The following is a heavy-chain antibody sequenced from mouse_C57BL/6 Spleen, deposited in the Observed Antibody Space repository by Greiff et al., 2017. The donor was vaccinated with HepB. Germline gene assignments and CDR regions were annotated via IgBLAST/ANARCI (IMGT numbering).Heavy chain of an antibody. CDR3: ARTARIKY. D-gene: IGHD1-2*01. CDR2: ISYSGST. Sequence: EVQLQESGPGLVKPSQSLSLTCTVTGYSITSGYGWNWIRQFPGNKLEWMGYISYSGSTNYNPSLKSRISITRDTSKNQFFLQVNSVTNEDTATYYCARTARIKYWGQGTTLTVSS. CDR1: GYSITSGYG. J-gene: IGHJ2*01. V-gene: IGHV3-2*02.